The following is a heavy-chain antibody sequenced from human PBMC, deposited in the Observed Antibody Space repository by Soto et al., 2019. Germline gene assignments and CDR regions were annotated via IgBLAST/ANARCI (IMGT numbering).Heavy chain of an antibody. CDR3: ATDMYGSQTLFDD. V-gene: IGHV3-33*01. CDR2: IWYDGSEK. J-gene: IGHJ4*02. Sequence: QVQLVESGGGVVQPGRSLRLSCAASGFIFSTHAMHWVRQAPGEGLNWVAGIWYDGSEKYYADSVRGRFIISRDNFKNTLYLQMNSLRPEDTAVYYCATDMYGSQTLFDDWGQGTLVTVSS. CDR1: GFIFSTHA. D-gene: IGHD3-10*01.